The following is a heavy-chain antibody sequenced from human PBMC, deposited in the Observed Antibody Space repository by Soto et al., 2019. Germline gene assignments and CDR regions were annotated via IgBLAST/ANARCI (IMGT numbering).Heavy chain of an antibody. CDR3: ARDKKPFNWSPSILKSYYYGMDV. D-gene: IGHD1-1*01. J-gene: IGHJ6*02. V-gene: IGHV3-30-3*01. CDR1: GFTFRTFA. CDR2: ISNDGSNK. Sequence: GGSLRLSCAASGFTFRTFAMHWVRQAPGKGLEWVAVISNDGSNKYFLDSVKGRFTVSRDNSNNTLYLQMDSLRAEDTAVYYCARDKKPFNWSPSILKSYYYGMDVWGQGTTVTVSS.